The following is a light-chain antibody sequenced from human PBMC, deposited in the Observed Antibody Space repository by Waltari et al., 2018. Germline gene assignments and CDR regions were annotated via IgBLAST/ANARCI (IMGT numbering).Light chain of an antibody. Sequence: QSVLTQPPSVSGAPGQMFTISCPASGYTIGAGYAVHWYQQLPRASPKLLIYGSTSRPLGVPDRFFGSTSGTSAFLAITGLQAEDEADYYCQSYDTTLSVVFGGGTKLTVL. J-gene: IGLJ3*02. CDR2: GST. CDR3: QSYDTTLSVV. V-gene: IGLV1-40*01. CDR1: GYTIGAGYA.